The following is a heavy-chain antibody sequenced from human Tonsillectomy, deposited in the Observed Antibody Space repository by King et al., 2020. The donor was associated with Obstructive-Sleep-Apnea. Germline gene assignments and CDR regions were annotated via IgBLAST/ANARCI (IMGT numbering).Heavy chain of an antibody. CDR1: GFTLSSYW. CDR2: IKQDGSEK. CDR3: ARYYESSGYWYLDL. J-gene: IGHJ2*01. Sequence: VQLVESGGGLVQPGGSLRLSCAASGFTLSSYWMSWVRQAPGKGLEWVANIKQDGSEKYYVDSVKGRFTISRDNAKNSLYLQMNSLRAEDTAVYYCARYYESSGYWYLDLWGRGTLVTVSS. D-gene: IGHD3-22*01. V-gene: IGHV3-7*03.